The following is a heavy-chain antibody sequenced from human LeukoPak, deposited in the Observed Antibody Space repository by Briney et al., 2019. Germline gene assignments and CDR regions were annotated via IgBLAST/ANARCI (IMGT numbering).Heavy chain of an antibody. CDR2: IYPGDSDT. V-gene: IGHV5-51*01. D-gene: IGHD1-26*01. Sequence: GESLKISCKGSGYSFTSHWVGWVRQMPGKGLEWMGIIYPGDSDTRYSPSFQGQVTISADKSISTAYLQWSSLKASDTAMYFCMVRYSGSYNDYWGQGTLVTVSS. J-gene: IGHJ4*02. CDR1: GYSFTSHW. CDR3: MVRYSGSYNDY.